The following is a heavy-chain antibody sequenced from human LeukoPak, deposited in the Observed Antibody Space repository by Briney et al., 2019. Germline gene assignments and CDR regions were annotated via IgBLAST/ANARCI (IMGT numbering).Heavy chain of an antibody. D-gene: IGHD2-15*01. J-gene: IGHJ4*02. CDR1: GFMFSDHY. CDR2: TSDSGSTI. CDR3: ARDHDSLGY. V-gene: IGHV3-11*01. Sequence: GGSLRLSCAASGFMFSDHYMSWIRQAPGKGLEWISYTSDSGSTIYYADSVKGRFTISRDNAKKSLFLQMNRLRADDTAVYYCARDHDSLGYWGQGTLVTVSS.